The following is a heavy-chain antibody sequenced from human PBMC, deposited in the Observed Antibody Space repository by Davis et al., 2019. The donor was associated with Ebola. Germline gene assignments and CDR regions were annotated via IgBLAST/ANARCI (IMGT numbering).Heavy chain of an antibody. J-gene: IGHJ4*02. V-gene: IGHV3-48*02. CDR1: RFTFSDYA. Sequence: GESLKISCAASRFTFSDYAMNWVRQAPGKGLEWVAHISSGSSTKIYAESVEGRFTISRDNAKNSLYLQMNSLRDEDTAVYYCARDPGYSSGWYADYWGQGTLVTVSS. CDR2: ISSGSSTK. D-gene: IGHD6-19*01. CDR3: ARDPGYSSGWYADY.